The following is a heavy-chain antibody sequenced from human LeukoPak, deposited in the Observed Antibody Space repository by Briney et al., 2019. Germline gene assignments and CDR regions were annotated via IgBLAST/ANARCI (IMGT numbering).Heavy chain of an antibody. V-gene: IGHV3-23*01. CDR2: ISGSGGST. J-gene: IGHJ4*02. Sequence: GGSLRLSCAASGFTFSSYWMRWVRQAPGKGLEWVSAISGSGGSTYYADSVKGRFTISRDNSKNTLYLQMNSLRAEDTAVYYCAKDPVIRLIAVAGTGGDYWGQGTLVTVSS. CDR3: AKDPVIRLIAVAGTGGDY. CDR1: GFTFSSYW. D-gene: IGHD6-19*01.